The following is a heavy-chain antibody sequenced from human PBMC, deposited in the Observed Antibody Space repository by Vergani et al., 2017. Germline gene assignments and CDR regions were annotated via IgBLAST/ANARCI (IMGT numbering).Heavy chain of an antibody. CDR1: GFTFSSYD. CDR2: IGTAGDP. J-gene: IGHJ6*02. D-gene: IGHD3-10*01. V-gene: IGHV3-13*05. Sequence: EVQLVESGGGLVQPGGSLRLSCAASGFTFSSYDMHWVRHATGKGLEWVSAIGTAGDPYYPGSVKGRFTISRENAKNSLYLQMNSLRAGDTAVYYCARGMRVRGYGMDVWGQGTTVTVSS. CDR3: ARGMRVRGYGMDV.